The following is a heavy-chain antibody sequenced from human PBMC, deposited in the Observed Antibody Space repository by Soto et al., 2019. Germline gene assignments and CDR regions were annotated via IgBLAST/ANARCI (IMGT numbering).Heavy chain of an antibody. J-gene: IGHJ4*02. CDR1: GFTFTRYS. V-gene: IGHV3-21*06. CDR2: ISSTTNYI. CDR3: ARESEDLTSNFDY. Sequence: GGALRLSCAASGFTFTRYSMNWVRQAPGKGLEWVSSISSTTNYIYYGDSMKGRFTISRDNAKNSLYLEMNSLRAEDTAVYYCARESEDLTSNFDYWGQGTLVTGSS.